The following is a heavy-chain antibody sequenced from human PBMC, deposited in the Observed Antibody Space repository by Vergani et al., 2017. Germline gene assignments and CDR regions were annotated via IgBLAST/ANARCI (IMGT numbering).Heavy chain of an antibody. CDR2: INAGNGNT. CDR3: AREVRGIAVADAFDI. CDR1: GYTFTSYA. J-gene: IGHJ3*02. D-gene: IGHD6-19*01. Sequence: QVQLVQSGAEVKKPGASVKVSCKASGYTFTSYAMHWVRQAPGQRLEWMGWINAGNGNTKDSQKFQGRVTITRDTSASTAYMELSSLRSEDTAVYYCAREVRGIAVADAFDIWGQGTMVTVSS. V-gene: IGHV1-3*01.